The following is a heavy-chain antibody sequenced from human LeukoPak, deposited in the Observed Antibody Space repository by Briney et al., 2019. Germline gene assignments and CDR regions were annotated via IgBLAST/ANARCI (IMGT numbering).Heavy chain of an antibody. D-gene: IGHD4-17*01. CDR1: GFTFSSYA. J-gene: IGHJ4*02. Sequence: HPGGSLRLSCAASGFTFSSYAIHWVRQAPGKGLEYVSAISSNGGSTYYANSVKGRFTISRDNSKNTLYLQMGSLRAEDMAVYYCARDRGIVQLDNYGDYVGFYFDYWGQGTLVTVSS. CDR2: ISSNGGST. V-gene: IGHV3-64*01. CDR3: ARDRGIVQLDNYGDYVGFYFDY.